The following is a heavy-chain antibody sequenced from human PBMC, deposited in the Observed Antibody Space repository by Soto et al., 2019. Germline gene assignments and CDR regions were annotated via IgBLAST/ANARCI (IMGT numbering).Heavy chain of an antibody. V-gene: IGHV3-53*04. CDR3: AKGIVAVPAAMARNAFDF. D-gene: IGHD2-2*01. CDR1: GFTLSTNY. CDR2: LYSGGRT. Sequence: EVQLVESGGGLVQPGGSLRLSCAASGFTLSTNYMSWVRQAPGKGLESVSVLYSGGRTYYADSVKGRFTISRQNSKNTLYLQMNSLRAEDTAVYYCAKGIVAVPAAMARNAFDFWGQGTMVIVSS. J-gene: IGHJ3*01.